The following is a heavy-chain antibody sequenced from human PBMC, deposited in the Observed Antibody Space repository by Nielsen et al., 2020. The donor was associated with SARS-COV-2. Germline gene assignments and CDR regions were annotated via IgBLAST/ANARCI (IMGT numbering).Heavy chain of an antibody. CDR2: INPSGSGT. CDR3: ARNSDDYYDISGDHYRSYSFDH. CDR1: GFTFSSTY. J-gene: IGHJ4*02. D-gene: IGHD3-22*01. Sequence: GESLKISCSASGFTFSSTYMDWVRQAPGQGLVWVSRINPSGSGTAYADSVRGRFTISRDNSRNTLHLQMNSLRVDDTAVYYCARNSDDYYDISGDHYRSYSFDHWGQGTLVTVSS. V-gene: IGHV3-74*01.